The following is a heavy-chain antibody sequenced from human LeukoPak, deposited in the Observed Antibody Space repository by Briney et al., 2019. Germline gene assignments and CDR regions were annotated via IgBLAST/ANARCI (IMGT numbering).Heavy chain of an antibody. J-gene: IGHJ4*02. D-gene: IGHD6-25*01. CDR2: INEDGSVE. V-gene: IGHV3-7*02. CDR1: GFTFGTSW. CDR3: AKYVAAAALEN. Sequence: GGSLRLSCAASGFTFGTSWMSWVRQAPGKGLEWVANINEDGSVEKYVDSVKGRFTISRDNAKNSLCLQMNSLRAEDTAVYYCAKYVAAAALENWGQGTLVTVSS.